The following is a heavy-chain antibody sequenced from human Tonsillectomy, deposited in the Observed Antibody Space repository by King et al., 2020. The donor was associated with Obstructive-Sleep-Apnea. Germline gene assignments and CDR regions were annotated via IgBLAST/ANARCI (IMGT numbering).Heavy chain of an antibody. D-gene: IGHD6-19*01. CDR3: AKDLGAVAGTVVGAFDI. CDR1: GFTFSSYG. V-gene: IGHV3-30*18. CDR2: ISYDGSNK. Sequence: VQLVESGGGVVQPGRSLRLSCAASGFTFSSYGMHWVRQAPGKGLEWGAVISYDGSNKYYADSVKGRFTISRDNSKKTLYLQMNSLRAEDTAVYYCAKDLGAVAGTVVGAFDIWGQGTMVTVSS. J-gene: IGHJ3*02.